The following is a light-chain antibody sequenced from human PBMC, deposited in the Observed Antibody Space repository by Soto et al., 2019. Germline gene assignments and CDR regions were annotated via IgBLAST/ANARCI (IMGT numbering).Light chain of an antibody. V-gene: IGKV3-20*01. J-gene: IGKJ1*01. CDR3: QQYGSSPRT. CDR1: QSVSSN. Sequence: EIALTQSPGTLSLSPGERATPSCGPSQSVSSNLAWYQQKPGQAPRLLIYGASTRATGIPARFSGSGSGTDFTLTISRLEPEDFSVSYCQQYGSSPRTFGQGTKVDIK. CDR2: GAS.